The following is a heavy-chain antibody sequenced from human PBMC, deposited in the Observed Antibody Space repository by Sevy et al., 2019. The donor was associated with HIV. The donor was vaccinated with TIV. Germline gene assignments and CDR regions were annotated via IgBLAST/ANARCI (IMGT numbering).Heavy chain of an antibody. D-gene: IGHD2-2*01. CDR3: ARFLSTSYYYYHAMDV. Sequence: ASVKVSCKASGYTFTTYDINWVRQATGQGLEWMGWMNPNSGNTGYAQKFQGRVTMTRNTSIETAYMELSSLISEDTAVYYCARFLSTSYYYYHAMDVWGQGTTVSVSS. CDR2: MNPNSGNT. J-gene: IGHJ6*02. V-gene: IGHV1-8*01. CDR1: GYTFTTYD.